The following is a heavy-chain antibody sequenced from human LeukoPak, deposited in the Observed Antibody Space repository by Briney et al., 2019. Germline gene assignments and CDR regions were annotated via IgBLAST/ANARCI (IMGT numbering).Heavy chain of an antibody. J-gene: IGHJ4*02. V-gene: IGHV3-21*01. Sequence: GGSLRLSCAASGFTFSSYAMSWVRQAPGKGLEWVSSISSSRSYIHYADLGRFIISRDNAKNLLYLQINSLRAEDTAVYYCARSRGPPTYFDYWGQGTLVTVSS. CDR3: ARSRGPPTYFDY. CDR1: GFTFSSYA. CDR2: ISSSRSYI. D-gene: IGHD3-16*01.